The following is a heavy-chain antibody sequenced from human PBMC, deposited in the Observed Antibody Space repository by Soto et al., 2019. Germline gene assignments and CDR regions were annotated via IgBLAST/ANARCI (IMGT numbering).Heavy chain of an antibody. CDR1: GFTFSNYE. D-gene: IGHD2-15*01. CDR3: ARGGYCDATTRYRLNAFDV. CDR2: ISPDGSTI. V-gene: IGHV3-48*03. Sequence: GGSLRLSCAVSGFTFSNYEMNWVRQAPEKGLEWVSFISPDGSTIYADSVKGRFTISRDNAKNSLYLQMNSLRAEDTAVYYCARGGYCDATTRYRLNAFDVWGRGTVVTVSS. J-gene: IGHJ3*01.